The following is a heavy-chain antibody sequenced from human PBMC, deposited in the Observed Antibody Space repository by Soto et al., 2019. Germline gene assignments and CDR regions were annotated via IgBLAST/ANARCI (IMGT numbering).Heavy chain of an antibody. CDR3: ARGLGGCSYAAYAFDI. D-gene: IGHD5-18*01. Sequence: QVQLVQSGAEVKKPGASVKVSCKASGYTFTGYYMHLVRQAPGQWLEWMGWINPNSGGTNYAQKFQGWVTMTRDTSSSRAYMELRMLRSDDTAVEYCARGLGGCSYAAYAFDIWGQGTMVTVSS. J-gene: IGHJ3*02. CDR1: GYTFTGYY. CDR2: INPNSGGT. V-gene: IGHV1-2*04.